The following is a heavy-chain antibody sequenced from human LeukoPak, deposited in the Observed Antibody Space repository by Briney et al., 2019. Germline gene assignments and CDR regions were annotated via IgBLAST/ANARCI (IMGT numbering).Heavy chain of an antibody. CDR3: ARSPRRGYYYGSGSESDFVY. CDR2: VGPADDS. D-gene: IGHD3-10*01. CDR1: GFTFSSYD. J-gene: IGHJ4*02. V-gene: IGHV3-13*01. Sequence: GGSLRLSCVASGFTFSSYDMHWVRQATGRGLEWVSGVGPADDSYSPDSVKGLFTISREDAKNSLYLQMNSLRDGDAAVYYCARSPRRGYYYGSGSESDFVYWGRGTLVSVPS.